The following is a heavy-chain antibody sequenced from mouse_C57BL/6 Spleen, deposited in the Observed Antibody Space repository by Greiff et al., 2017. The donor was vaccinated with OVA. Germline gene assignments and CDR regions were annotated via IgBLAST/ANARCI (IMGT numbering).Heavy chain of an antibody. CDR2: IHPNSGST. J-gene: IGHJ4*01. CDR3: ARAYYSNYVGYALDY. Sequence: VQLLQPGAELVKPGASVKLSCKASGYTFTSYWMHWVKQRPGQGLEWIGMIHPNSGSTNYNEKFKSKATLTVDKSSSTAYMQLSSLTSEDAAVYYYARAYYSNYVGYALDYWGQGTSVTVSS. V-gene: IGHV1-64*01. CDR1: GYTFTSYW. D-gene: IGHD2-5*01.